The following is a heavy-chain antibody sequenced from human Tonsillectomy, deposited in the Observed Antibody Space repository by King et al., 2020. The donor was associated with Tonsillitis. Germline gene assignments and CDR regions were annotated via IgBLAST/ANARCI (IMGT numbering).Heavy chain of an antibody. CDR1: GFPFSTYS. D-gene: IGHD1-26*01. CDR2: ISGTSKYT. V-gene: IGHV3-21*01. CDR3: VRVVGATPGGPPDAFDI. Sequence: VQLVESGGGLVKPGGSLRLSCAASGFPFSTYSMNWVRQAPGKGLEWVSSISGTSKYTYYADSVKGRFTISRDNAKNSLYLQMNSLRAEDTAVYHCVRVVGATPGGPPDAFDIWGRGTMVTVSS. J-gene: IGHJ3*02.